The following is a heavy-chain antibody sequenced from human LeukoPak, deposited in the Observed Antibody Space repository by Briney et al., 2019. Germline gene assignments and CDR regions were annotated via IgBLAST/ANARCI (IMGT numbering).Heavy chain of an antibody. CDR1: GYTFTGYY. CDR3: ARDAEPIIAAAV. CDR2: INPNSGGT. Sequence: ASVKVSCKASGYTFTGYYMHWVRQAPGQGLEWMGWINPNSGGTNYAQKFQGRVTMTRDTSISTAYMELSRLRSDDTAVYYCARDAEPIIAAAVWGQGTLVTVSS. D-gene: IGHD6-13*01. V-gene: IGHV1-2*02. J-gene: IGHJ4*02.